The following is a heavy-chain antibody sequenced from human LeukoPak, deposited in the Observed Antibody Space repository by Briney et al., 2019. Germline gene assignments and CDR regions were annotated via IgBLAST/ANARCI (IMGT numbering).Heavy chain of an antibody. CDR2: INSDGSST. V-gene: IGHV3-74*01. CDR3: ARVPSYGIFDY. D-gene: IGHD4-17*01. CDR1: GFTFSSYW. J-gene: IGHJ4*02. Sequence: GGSLRLSCEASGFTFSSYWMHWVRQAPGKGLVWVSRINSDGSSTSYADSVKGRFTISRDNAKNTLYLQMNSLRAEDTAVYYCARVPSYGIFDYWGQGTLVTVSS.